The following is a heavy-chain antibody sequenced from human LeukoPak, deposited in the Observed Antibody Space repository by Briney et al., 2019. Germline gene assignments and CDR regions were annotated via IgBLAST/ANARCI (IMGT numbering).Heavy chain of an antibody. CDR2: IHYSGTT. CDR1: GGSITSHY. D-gene: IGHD3-10*01. V-gene: IGHV4-59*11. J-gene: IGHJ6*03. CDR3: ARRTTILRGTDYMDV. Sequence: SETLSLTCTVSGGSITSHYWSWIRQPPGKGLEWIGYIHYSGTTNYNPSLKSRVTISVDTPKSQFSLKLSSVTAADTAVYYCARRTTILRGTDYMDVWGKGTTVTVSS.